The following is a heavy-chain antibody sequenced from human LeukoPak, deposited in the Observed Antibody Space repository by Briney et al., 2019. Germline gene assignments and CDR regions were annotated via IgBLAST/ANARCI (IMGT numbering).Heavy chain of an antibody. D-gene: IGHD2-21*01. Sequence: PGGSLRLSCAASGFSFSTYSMNWVRQAPGKGLEWVSSISTSGTYIYYADSLKGRFTISRDNAKNSLYLQMHSLRAEDTAVYYCARDLADYSDYWGQGTLVTVSS. CDR2: ISTSGTYI. CDR1: GFSFSTYS. CDR3: ARDLADYSDY. J-gene: IGHJ4*02. V-gene: IGHV3-21*01.